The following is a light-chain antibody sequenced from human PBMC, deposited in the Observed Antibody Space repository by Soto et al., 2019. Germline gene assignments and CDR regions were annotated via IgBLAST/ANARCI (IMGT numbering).Light chain of an antibody. CDR2: GTS. V-gene: IGKV3-20*01. J-gene: IGKJ1*01. CDR1: QSVSSTY. CDR3: QQYSSSPTWT. Sequence: EIVLTQSPGTLSLSPGERATLSCRASQSVSSTYLGWYQQKPGQSPRLLIYGTSSRATGIPARFSGSGSGTDFTLTISRLEPEDFAVYYCQQYSSSPTWTFGQGTKVEIK.